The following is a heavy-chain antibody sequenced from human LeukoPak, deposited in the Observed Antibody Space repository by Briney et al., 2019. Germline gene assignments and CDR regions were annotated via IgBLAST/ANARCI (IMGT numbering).Heavy chain of an antibody. V-gene: IGHV4-4*09. J-gene: IGHJ5*02. D-gene: IGHD3-16*02. Sequence: PSETLSLTCTVSGGSITSFYRSWIRQPPGKQLEWIGYIHTSGNTNHNPSLKSRVTMSVDTSKNQFSLHLSSVTAADTAVYYCARLHDPQISFNWFDTWGQGTLVTVSS. CDR3: ARLHDPQISFNWFDT. CDR1: GGSITSFY. CDR2: IHTSGNT.